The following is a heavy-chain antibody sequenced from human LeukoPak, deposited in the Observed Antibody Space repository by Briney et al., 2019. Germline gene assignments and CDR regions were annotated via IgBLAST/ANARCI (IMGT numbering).Heavy chain of an antibody. V-gene: IGHV3-21*01. CDR3: ARDGIPTYAFDI. CDR2: ISSSSSYI. D-gene: IGHD1-26*01. Sequence: PGGSLRLSCAASGFTFSSYSMNWVRQAPGKGLEWVSSISSSSSYIYYADSVKGRFTISRDNAKNSLYLQMNSLRAEDTALYFCARDGIPTYAFDIWGQGTMVTVSP. CDR1: GFTFSSYS. J-gene: IGHJ3*02.